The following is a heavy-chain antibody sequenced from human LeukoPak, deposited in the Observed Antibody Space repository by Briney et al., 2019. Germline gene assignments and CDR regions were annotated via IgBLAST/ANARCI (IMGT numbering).Heavy chain of an antibody. V-gene: IGHV3-74*01. J-gene: IGHJ5*02. CDR1: GFTFSSDW. D-gene: IGHD6-13*01. CDR3: AAEYSSNWFDP. Sequence: GGSLRLSCAASGFTFSSDWMDWVRHAAGKGLVWVTRINTDGSSATYADSVTGRFTISRDNAKNTLYLQMNSLRAEDTAVYYCAAEYSSNWFDPWGQGTLVTVSS. CDR2: INTDGSSA.